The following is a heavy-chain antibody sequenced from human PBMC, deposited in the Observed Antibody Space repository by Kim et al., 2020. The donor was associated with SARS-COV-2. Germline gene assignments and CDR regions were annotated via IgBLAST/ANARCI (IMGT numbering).Heavy chain of an antibody. Sequence: GGSLRLSCAASGFTFSSYSMNWVLQAPGKGLEWVSYISSSSSTIYYADSVKGRFTISRDNAKNSLYLQMNSLRDEDTAVYYCARVFDFDWLLYRSYYFDYWGQGTLVTVSS. D-gene: IGHD3-9*01. V-gene: IGHV3-48*02. CDR3: ARVFDFDWLLYRSYYFDY. J-gene: IGHJ4*02. CDR2: ISSSSSTI. CDR1: GFTFSSYS.